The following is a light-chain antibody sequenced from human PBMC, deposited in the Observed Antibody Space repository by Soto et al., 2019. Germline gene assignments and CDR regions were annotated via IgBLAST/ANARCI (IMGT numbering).Light chain of an antibody. CDR2: EVS. V-gene: IGLV2-8*01. CDR1: SSDVGGYDY. CDR3: TSYAGSNNMGV. Sequence: QSVLTQPPSASGSPGQSVTISCTGTSSDVGGYDYVSWYQQRPGKAPKLMIYEVSKRPSGVPDRSSGSKSGNTASLTVSGLQAEDEADYYCTSYAGSNNMGVFGTGTKVTVL. J-gene: IGLJ1*01.